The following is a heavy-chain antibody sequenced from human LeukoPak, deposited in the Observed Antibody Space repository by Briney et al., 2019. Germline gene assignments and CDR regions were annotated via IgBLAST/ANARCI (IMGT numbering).Heavy chain of an antibody. CDR2: IYHSGTTYSGST. J-gene: IGHJ4*02. V-gene: IGHV4-39*07. Sequence: SETLSLTCNVSGASMSNYYWVWIRQPPGKGLEWIGSIYHSGTTYSGSTYYNPSLKSRVTISVDKSKNQFSLKLSSVTAADTAVYYCARDRGTWNDDGFDYWGQGTLVTVSS. CDR1: GASMSNYY. D-gene: IGHD1-1*01. CDR3: ARDRGTWNDDGFDY.